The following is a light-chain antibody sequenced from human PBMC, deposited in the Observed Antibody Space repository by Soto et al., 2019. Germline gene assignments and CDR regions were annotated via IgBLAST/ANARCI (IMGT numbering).Light chain of an antibody. CDR3: QQYNFWPPRT. CDR1: QSVNSN. Sequence: EIVMTQYPATLSVSPGERATLSCRASQSVNSNLAWYRQKPGQAPRLLISDASTRATGVPARFSGSGSGTEFTLTISSLQSEDSGIYYCQQYNFWPPRTFGVGTKVEIK. V-gene: IGKV3-15*01. J-gene: IGKJ4*01. CDR2: DAS.